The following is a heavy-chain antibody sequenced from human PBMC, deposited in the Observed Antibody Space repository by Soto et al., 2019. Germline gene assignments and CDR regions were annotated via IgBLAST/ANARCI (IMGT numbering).Heavy chain of an antibody. Sequence: GRSLRLSCAASGFTFSTYAMSWVRQAPGKGLEWVSAISGSGSNTYYADSVKGRFTISSDDYKSTLYLQMNSLRAEDTAVYYCARDPSHSYYTLFYYFDYWGQGTLVTVS. CDR3: ARDPSHSYYTLFYYFDY. D-gene: IGHD1-26*01. V-gene: IGHV3-23*01. CDR1: GFTFSTYA. CDR2: ISGSGSNT. J-gene: IGHJ4*02.